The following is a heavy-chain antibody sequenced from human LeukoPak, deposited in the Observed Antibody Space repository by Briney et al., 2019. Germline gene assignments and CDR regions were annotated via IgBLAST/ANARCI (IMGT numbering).Heavy chain of an antibody. D-gene: IGHD4-23*01. CDR2: IYYSGST. V-gene: IGHV4-30-4*01. CDR3: ASGTVVTKFDY. J-gene: IGHJ4*02. Sequence: SETLSLTCAVYGGSFSGYYWSWIRQPPGKGLEWIGYIYYSGSTYYNPSLKSRVTISVDTSKNQFSLKLSSVTAADTAVYYCASGTVVTKFDYWGQGTLVTVSS. CDR1: GGSFSGYY.